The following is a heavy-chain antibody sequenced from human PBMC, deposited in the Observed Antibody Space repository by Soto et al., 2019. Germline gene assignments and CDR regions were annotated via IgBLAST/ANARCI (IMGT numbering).Heavy chain of an antibody. Sequence: PGGSLRLSCAASGFTFSSYAMHWVRQAPGKGLEWVAVISYDGSNKYYADSVKGRFTISRDNSKNTLYLQMNSLRAEDTAVYYCATVDTATSPSNFDYWGQGTLVTVSS. CDR1: GFTFSSYA. CDR3: ATVDTATSPSNFDY. CDR2: ISYDGSNK. J-gene: IGHJ4*02. V-gene: IGHV3-30-3*01. D-gene: IGHD5-18*01.